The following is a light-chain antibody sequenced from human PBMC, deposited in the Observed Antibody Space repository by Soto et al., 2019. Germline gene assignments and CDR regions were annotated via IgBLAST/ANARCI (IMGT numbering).Light chain of an antibody. V-gene: IGLV1-40*01. Sequence: QSALTQPPSVSGAPGQRVTLSCTGNSSNLGAGYDVHWYQQLPGAAPKLVIFGNRNRPSGVPERFSGSKSGTSASLAITGLQAEDEADYYCCSYARGSRAFGGGTKLTV. CDR3: CSYARGSRA. J-gene: IGLJ3*02. CDR2: GNR. CDR1: SSNLGAGYD.